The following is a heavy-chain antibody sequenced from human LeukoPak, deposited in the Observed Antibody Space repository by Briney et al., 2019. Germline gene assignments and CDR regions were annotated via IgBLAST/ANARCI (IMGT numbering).Heavy chain of an antibody. Sequence: ASVKVSCKASGYTFTGYYMHWVRQAPGQGLEWMGWINPNSGGTNYAQKLQGRVTMTTDTSTSTAYMELRSLRSDDTAVYYCARGGRSGSYYSYYYYYMDVWGKGTTVTISS. CDR1: GYTFTGYY. D-gene: IGHD3-10*01. J-gene: IGHJ6*03. V-gene: IGHV1-2*02. CDR2: INPNSGGT. CDR3: ARGGRSGSYYSYYYYYMDV.